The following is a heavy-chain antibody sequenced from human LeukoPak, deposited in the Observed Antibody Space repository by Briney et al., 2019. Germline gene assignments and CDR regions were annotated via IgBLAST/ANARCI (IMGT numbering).Heavy chain of an antibody. J-gene: IGHJ4*02. CDR2: INPSGGST. Sequence: ASVKVSCKASGYTFTSYYMHWVRQAPGQGLEWMGIINPSGGSTSYAQKFQGRVTMTRDMSTSTVYMELSSLRSEGTAVYYCARGGGYYDSSGYPDYWGQGTLVTVSS. D-gene: IGHD3-22*01. V-gene: IGHV1-46*01. CDR1: GYTFTSYY. CDR3: ARGGGYYDSSGYPDY.